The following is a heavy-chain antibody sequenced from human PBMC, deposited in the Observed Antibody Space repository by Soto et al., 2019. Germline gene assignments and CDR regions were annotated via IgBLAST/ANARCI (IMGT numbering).Heavy chain of an antibody. V-gene: IGHV3-23*01. Sequence: GGSLRLSCAASGFTFSSYAMSWVRQAPGKGLEWVSAISGSGGSTYYADSVKGRFTISRDNSKNTLYLQMNSLRAEDTAVYYCAKDSPEYYYDSSGHHPTYDYWGQGTLVTVSS. J-gene: IGHJ4*02. CDR2: ISGSGGST. CDR3: AKDSPEYYYDSSGHHPTYDY. CDR1: GFTFSSYA. D-gene: IGHD3-22*01.